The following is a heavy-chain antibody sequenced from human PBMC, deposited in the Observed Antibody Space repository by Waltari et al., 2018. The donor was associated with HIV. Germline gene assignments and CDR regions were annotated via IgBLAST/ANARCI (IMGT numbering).Heavy chain of an antibody. Sequence: QVQLVESGGGVVQPGRSLRLSCAASGFTFSSYGMHWVRQAPGKGLEWVAVISYDGSNKYYADSVKGRFTISRDNSKNTLYLQMNSLRAEDTAVYYCAKDRSVRFLEWLYAHWGQGTLVTVSS. J-gene: IGHJ4*02. CDR1: GFTFSSYG. D-gene: IGHD3-3*01. V-gene: IGHV3-30*18. CDR3: AKDRSVRFLEWLYAH. CDR2: ISYDGSNK.